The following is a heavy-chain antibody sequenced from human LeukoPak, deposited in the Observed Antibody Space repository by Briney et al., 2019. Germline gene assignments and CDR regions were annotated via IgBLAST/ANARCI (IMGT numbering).Heavy chain of an antibody. CDR2: IYTSGST. CDR1: GASISGYY. D-gene: IGHD6-19*01. CDR3: ARPASEAVPGTYDAFDI. Sequence: PSETLSLTCTVSGASISGYYWSWIRQPAGKGLEWIGRIYTSGSTNYNPPLKSRVTMSVDTSKNQFSLKLSSVTAADTAVYYCARPASEAVPGTYDAFDIWGQGTTVTVSS. J-gene: IGHJ3*02. V-gene: IGHV4-4*07.